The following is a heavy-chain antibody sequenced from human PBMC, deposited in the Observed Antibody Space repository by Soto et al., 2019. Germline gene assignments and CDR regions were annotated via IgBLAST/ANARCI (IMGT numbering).Heavy chain of an antibody. CDR1: GFTFSSYS. J-gene: IGHJ3*02. CDR3: ASLGDYGDFYLDAFDI. Sequence: GGSLRLSCAASGFTFSSYSMNWVRQAPGKGLEWVSSISSSSSYIYYADSVKGRFTISRDNAKNSLYLQMNSLRAEDTAVYYCASLGDYGDFYLDAFDIWGQGTMVTVSS. D-gene: IGHD4-17*01. V-gene: IGHV3-21*01. CDR2: ISSSSSYI.